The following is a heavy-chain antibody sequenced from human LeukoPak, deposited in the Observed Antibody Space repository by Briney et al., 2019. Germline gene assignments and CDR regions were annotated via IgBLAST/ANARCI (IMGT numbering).Heavy chain of an antibody. CDR1: GYTFTGYY. CDR2: INPNSGGT. CDR3: ARDRSGILGYYYNGMDV. J-gene: IGHJ6*02. D-gene: IGHD3-10*01. V-gene: IGHV1-2*06. Sequence: ASVNVSCKASGYTFTGYYMHWVRQAPGQGLEWMGRINPNSGGTNYAQKFQGRVTMTRHTSITTAHMELSRLRSDDTAVYYCARDRSGILGYYYNGMDVWGQGTTVTVSS.